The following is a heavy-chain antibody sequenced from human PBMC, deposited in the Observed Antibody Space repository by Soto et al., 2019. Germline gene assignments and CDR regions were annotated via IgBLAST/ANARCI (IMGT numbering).Heavy chain of an antibody. J-gene: IGHJ4*02. V-gene: IGHV4-31*03. CDR1: GGSISSGGYY. CDR3: ARSEGSSWYYFDY. D-gene: IGHD6-13*01. CDR2: IYYSGST. Sequence: PSETLSLICTVSGGSISSGGYYWSWIRQHPGKGLEWIGYIYYSGSTYYNPSLKSRVTISVDTSKNQFSLKLSSVTAADTAVYYCARSEGSSWYYFDYWGQGTLVTVSS.